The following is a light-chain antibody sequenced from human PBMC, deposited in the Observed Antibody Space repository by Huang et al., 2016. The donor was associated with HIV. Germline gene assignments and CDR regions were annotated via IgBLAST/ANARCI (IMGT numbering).Light chain of an antibody. Sequence: DFVMTQSPDSLTVSLGERVTINCRSSQRVLDSVNNKNYVAWYQQKPGQPPKWLIYWAAARESGVPDRFSGSGSGTNFSLTINNLQAEDAAVYYCLQYYTAPEFGGGTKVEI. V-gene: IGKV4-1*01. CDR2: WAA. CDR1: QRVLDSVNNKNY. J-gene: IGKJ4*02. CDR3: LQYYTAPE.